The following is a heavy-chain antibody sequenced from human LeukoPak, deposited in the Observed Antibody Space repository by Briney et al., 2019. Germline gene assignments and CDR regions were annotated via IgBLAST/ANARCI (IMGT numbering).Heavy chain of an antibody. CDR2: ISYDGSNK. J-gene: IGHJ4*02. CDR3: ARGSPMIVVVTPFDY. CDR1: GFTFRSYA. Sequence: GRSLRLSCAASGFTFRSYAMHWVRQAPGKGLGWLAVISYDGSNKYYADSVKGRFTISRDNSKNTLYLQMNSLRAEDTAVYYCARGSPMIVVVTPFDYWGQGTLVTVSS. V-gene: IGHV3-30*01. D-gene: IGHD3-22*01.